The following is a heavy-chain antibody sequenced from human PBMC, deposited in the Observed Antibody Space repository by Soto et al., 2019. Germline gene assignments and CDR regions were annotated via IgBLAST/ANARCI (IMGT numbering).Heavy chain of an antibody. CDR1: GFSFSSYG. CDR2: ISYDGSNK. D-gene: IGHD3-22*01. CDR3: AKARAYYYDSSALGDY. V-gene: IGHV3-30*18. Sequence: GGSLRLSCAASGFSFSSYGMHWVRQAPGKGLEWVAVISYDGSNKYYADSVKGRFTISRDNSKNTLYLQMNSLRAEDTAVYYCAKARAYYYDSSALGDYWGQGTLVTVSS. J-gene: IGHJ4*02.